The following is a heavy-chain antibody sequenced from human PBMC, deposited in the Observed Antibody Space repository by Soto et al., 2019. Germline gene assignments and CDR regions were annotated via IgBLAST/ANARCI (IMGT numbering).Heavy chain of an antibody. J-gene: IGHJ3*02. D-gene: IGHD6-13*01. Sequence: ASVKVSCKASGYIFTSYGISWVRQAPGQGLEWMGWIIAYNGNTNYAQKLQGRVTITTDKSTSTAYMELSSLRSEDTAVYYCARAISALSDSSSWYHAFDIWGQGTMVTVSS. CDR1: GYIFTSYG. CDR2: IIAYNGNT. CDR3: ARAISALSDSSSWYHAFDI. V-gene: IGHV1-18*01.